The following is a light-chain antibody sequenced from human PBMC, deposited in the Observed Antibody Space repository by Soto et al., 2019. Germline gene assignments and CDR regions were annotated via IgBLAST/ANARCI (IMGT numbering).Light chain of an antibody. CDR2: KVS. Sequence: VVMTQSPLSLPVTLGQPASISCRSSQSLIHSDGDTYLNWFQQRPGQSPRRLIYKVSDRYSRVPDSFRGSGSCTDFTLYISRVEAEDFGIYYCLQGTHWPWTFGQGTEVQIK. J-gene: IGKJ1*01. CDR3: LQGTHWPWT. V-gene: IGKV2-30*02. CDR1: QSLIHSDGDTY.